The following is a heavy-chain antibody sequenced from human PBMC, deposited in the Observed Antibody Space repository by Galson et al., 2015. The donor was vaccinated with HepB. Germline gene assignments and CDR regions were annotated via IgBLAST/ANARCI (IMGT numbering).Heavy chain of an antibody. J-gene: IGHJ5*02. CDR2: INPNSGDT. D-gene: IGHD2/OR15-2a*01. CDR3: ARAPRIGTLNWFDP. V-gene: IGHV1-2*06. CDR1: GYPFGGYY. Sequence: SVKVSCKASGYPFGGYYMRWVRQAPGQGLEWMGRINPNSGDTYYAQKFQGRVTMTRDTSISTAYMEVISLTSDDTAVYYCARAPRIGTLNWFDPWGQGTLVTVSS.